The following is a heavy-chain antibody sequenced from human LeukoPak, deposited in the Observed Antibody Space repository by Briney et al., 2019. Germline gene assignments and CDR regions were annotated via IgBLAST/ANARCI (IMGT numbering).Heavy chain of an antibody. CDR3: ASNIAARPRYYYYGMDV. J-gene: IGHJ6*02. CDR2: INSSGSTI. CDR1: GFTFSSYE. V-gene: IGHV3-48*03. Sequence: PGGSLRLSCAASGFTFSSYEMNWVRQAPGKGLEWVTYINSSGSTIYYADSVKGRFTISRDNAKNSLYLQMNSLRAEDTAVYYCASNIAARPRYYYYGMDVWGQGTTVTVSS. D-gene: IGHD6-6*01.